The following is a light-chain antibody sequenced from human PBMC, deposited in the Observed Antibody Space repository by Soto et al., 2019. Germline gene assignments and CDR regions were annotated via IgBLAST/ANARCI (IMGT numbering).Light chain of an antibody. CDR2: EAS. CDR1: SSDVGNYYL. J-gene: IGLJ1*01. Sequence: QSALTQPASVSGSPGQSITMSCAGTSSDVGNYYLVSWYQQHPNKAPKLIIYEASKRPSGVSNRFSGSKSGNTASLTISGLQPEDEADYYCCSYTSSSTLDVFGTGTKLTVL. V-gene: IGLV2-14*02. CDR3: CSYTSSSTLDV.